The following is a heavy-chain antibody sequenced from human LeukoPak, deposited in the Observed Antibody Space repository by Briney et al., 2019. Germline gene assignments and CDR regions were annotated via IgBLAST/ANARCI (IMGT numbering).Heavy chain of an antibody. V-gene: IGHV3-21*01. CDR3: VRIPNNAGFPNWFDP. J-gene: IGHJ5*02. CDR1: GYTFSYST. D-gene: IGHD1-14*01. CDR2: ISSSSSNI. Sequence: GGSLRLPCAASGYTFSYSTMNWVRQAPGKGLEWVSSISSSSSNIYYSDSVRGRFTISRGNAKNSLYLQMNSLIAEDSAVYYCVRIPNNAGFPNWFDPWGQGTLVSVSS.